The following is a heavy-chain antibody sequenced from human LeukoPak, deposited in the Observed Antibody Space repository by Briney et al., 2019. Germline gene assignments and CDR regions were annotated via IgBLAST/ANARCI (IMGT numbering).Heavy chain of an antibody. D-gene: IGHD6-13*01. CDR1: GFSFSSSA. J-gene: IGHJ4*02. CDR2: ISSSGGNT. CDR3: AKSSSSSGD. Sequence: GGSLRLSCAASGFSFSSSAMSWVRQAPGKGLEWISAISSSGGNTYYTDSVKGRFTISRDNSKNTLYLQMNSLRVEDTAVYYCAKSSSSSGDWGQGTLVTVSS. V-gene: IGHV3-23*01.